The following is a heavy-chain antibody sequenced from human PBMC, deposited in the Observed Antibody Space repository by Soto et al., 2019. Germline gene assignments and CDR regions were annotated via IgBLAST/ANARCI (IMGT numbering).Heavy chain of an antibody. Sequence: GGSLRLSCAASGFTFSSYAMSWVRQAPGKGLEWVSAISGSGGSTYYADSVKGRFTISRDNSKNTLYLQMNSLRAEDTAVYYCAKDGDFWSGYPYGYYMDVWGKGTTVTVSS. J-gene: IGHJ6*03. CDR2: ISGSGGST. V-gene: IGHV3-23*01. CDR1: GFTFSSYA. D-gene: IGHD3-3*01. CDR3: AKDGDFWSGYPYGYYMDV.